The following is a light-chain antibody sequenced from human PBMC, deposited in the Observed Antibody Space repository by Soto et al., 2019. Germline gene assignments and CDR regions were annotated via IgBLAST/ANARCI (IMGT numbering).Light chain of an antibody. V-gene: IGLV8-61*01. CDR3: VLYMGSGIVI. J-gene: IGLJ2*01. CDR1: SGSVSTTYY. Sequence: QAVVTQEPSFSVSPGGTVTLSCALRSGSVSTTYYPSWYLQTPGQAPRTLIYNTNTRSSGVPDRFSGSILENKAALTITGAQADDESDYYCVLYMGSGIVIFGGGTKLTVL. CDR2: NTN.